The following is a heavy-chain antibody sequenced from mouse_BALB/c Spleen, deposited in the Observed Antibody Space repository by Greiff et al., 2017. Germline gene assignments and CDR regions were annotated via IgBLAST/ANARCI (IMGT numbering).Heavy chain of an antibody. CDR3: AREYYLDY. CDR2: ISYDGSN. CDR1: GYSITSGYY. V-gene: IGHV3-6*02. Sequence: ESGPGLVKPSQSLSLTCSVTGYSITSGYYWNWIRQFPGNKLEWMGYISYDGSNNYNPSLKNRISITRDTSKNQFFLKLNSVTTEDTATYYCAREYYLDYWGQGTTLTVSS. J-gene: IGHJ2*01.